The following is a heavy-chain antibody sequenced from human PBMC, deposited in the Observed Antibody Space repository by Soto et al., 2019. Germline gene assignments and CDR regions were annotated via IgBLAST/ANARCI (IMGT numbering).Heavy chain of an antibody. CDR3: AREGESAYAFDI. CDR1: GGSISSYY. CDR2: IYYSGST. J-gene: IGHJ3*02. V-gene: IGHV4-59*08. Sequence: SETLSLTCTVSGGSISSYYWSWIRQPPGKGLEWIGYIYYSGSTNYNPSLKSRVTISVDTSKNQFSLKLSSVTAADTAVYYCAREGESAYAFDIWGQGTMVTVSS.